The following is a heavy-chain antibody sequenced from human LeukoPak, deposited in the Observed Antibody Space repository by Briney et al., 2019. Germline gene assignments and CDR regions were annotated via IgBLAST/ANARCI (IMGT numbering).Heavy chain of an antibody. D-gene: IGHD1-26*01. J-gene: IGHJ2*01. Sequence: SQTLSLTCTVSGGSISSGDYYWSWIRQPPGKGLEWIGYIHYIESTNYSPSLKSRVTISVDTSKNQFSLKLSSVTAADTAVYYCAKRGGNGDWYFDLWGRGTLVTVSS. CDR1: GGSISSGDYY. CDR2: IHYIEST. V-gene: IGHV4-30-4*08. CDR3: AKRGGNGDWYFDL.